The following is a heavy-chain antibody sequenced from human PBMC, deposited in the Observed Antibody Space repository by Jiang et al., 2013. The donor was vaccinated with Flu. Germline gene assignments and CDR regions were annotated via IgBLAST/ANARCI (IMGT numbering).Heavy chain of an antibody. V-gene: IGHV3-21*01. CDR2: ISSSSSYI. CDR3: ARDEKYSSGWYDY. Sequence: QLLESGGGLVKPGGSLRLSCAASGFTFSSYSMNWVRQAPGKGLEWVSSISSSSSYIYYADSVKGRFTISRDNAKNSLYLQMNSLRAEDTAVYYCARDEKYSSGWYDYWGQGTLVTVSS. CDR1: GFTFSSYS. D-gene: IGHD6-19*01. J-gene: IGHJ4*02.